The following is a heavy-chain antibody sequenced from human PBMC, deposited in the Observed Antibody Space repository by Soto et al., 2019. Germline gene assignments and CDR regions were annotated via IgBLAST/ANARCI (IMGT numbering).Heavy chain of an antibody. V-gene: IGHV3-21*01. CDR1: GFTFSSYS. Sequence: GGSLRLSCAASGFTFSSYSMNWVRQAPGKGLEWVSSISSSSSYIYYADSVKGRFTISRDNAKNSLYLQMNSLRAEDTAVYYCARESITMVRGVILDYYGMDVWGQGTTVTVSS. J-gene: IGHJ6*02. D-gene: IGHD3-10*01. CDR2: ISSSSSYI. CDR3: ARESITMVRGVILDYYGMDV.